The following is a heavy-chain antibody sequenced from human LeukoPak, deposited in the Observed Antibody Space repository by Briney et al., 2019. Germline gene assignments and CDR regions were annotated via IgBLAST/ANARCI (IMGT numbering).Heavy chain of an antibody. CDR3: AKRDRGGWFDP. Sequence: PSETLSLTCTVSGGSIRSHHWTWIRQAPGKRLEWIGYTFYTGATYYNPSLRSRDTISIDTSKNQFSLKVTSVTTADTAVYYCAKRDRGGWFDPWGQGTLVTVSS. D-gene: IGHD1-1*01. J-gene: IGHJ5*02. CDR1: GGSIRSHH. V-gene: IGHV4-59*11. CDR2: TFYTGAT.